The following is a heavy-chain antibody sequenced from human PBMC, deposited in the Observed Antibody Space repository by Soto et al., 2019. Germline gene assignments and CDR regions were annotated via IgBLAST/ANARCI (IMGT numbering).Heavy chain of an antibody. CDR2: IYASGST. CDR1: GGSTSSYY. J-gene: IGHJ5*02. Sequence: QVQLQESGPGLMKPSETLSLTCTVSGGSTSSYYWSWIRQPPGKGLEWIGHIYASGSTDYNPSLKSRVTIFIDPSKNQLSVNLRSVSAADTAVYDCARDPGYCRGVRCQNWFDPCVQGTLVTVS. V-gene: IGHV4-59*01. CDR3: ARDPGYCRGVRCQNWFDP. D-gene: IGHD2-15*01.